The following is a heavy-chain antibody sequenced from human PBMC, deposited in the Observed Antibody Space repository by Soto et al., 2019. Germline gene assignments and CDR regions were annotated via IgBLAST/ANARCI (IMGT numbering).Heavy chain of an antibody. V-gene: IGHV1-2*04. CDR2: INPNSGGT. CDR3: ARIRRVADGPRGGYYYYGMDV. J-gene: IGHJ6*02. Sequence: ASVKVSCKASGYTFTGYYMHWVRQAPGQGLEWMGWINPNSGGTNYAQKFQGWVTMTRDTSISTAYMELSRLRSDDTAVYYCARIRRVADGPRGGYYYYGMDVRGQGTTVTVSS. D-gene: IGHD3-3*01. CDR1: GYTFTGYY.